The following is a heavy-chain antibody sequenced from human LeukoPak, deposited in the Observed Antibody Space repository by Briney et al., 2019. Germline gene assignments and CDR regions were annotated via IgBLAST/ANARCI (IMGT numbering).Heavy chain of an antibody. J-gene: IGHJ4*02. Sequence: SETLSLICTVSGGSISSYYWSWIRQPAGKGLEGIGRIYTSGSTNYNPSLKSRVTMSVDTSKDQFSLKLSSVTAADTAVYYCARVRVVISGYYFDYWGQGTLVTVSS. V-gene: IGHV4-4*07. D-gene: IGHD3-3*01. CDR3: ARVRVVISGYYFDY. CDR2: IYTSGST. CDR1: GGSISSYY.